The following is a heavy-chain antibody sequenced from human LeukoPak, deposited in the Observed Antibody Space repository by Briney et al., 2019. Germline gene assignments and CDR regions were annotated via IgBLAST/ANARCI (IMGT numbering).Heavy chain of an antibody. CDR1: GYTFTGYY. CDR3: ARDLWLGTTGTTGAFDI. J-gene: IGHJ3*02. Sequence: ASVKVSCKASGYTFTGYYMHWVRQAPGQGLEWTGWINPNSGGTNYAQKSQGRVTMTRDTSISTAYMELSRLRSDDTAVYYCARDLWLGTTGTTGAFDIWGQGTMVTVSS. V-gene: IGHV1-2*02. D-gene: IGHD1-1*01. CDR2: INPNSGGT.